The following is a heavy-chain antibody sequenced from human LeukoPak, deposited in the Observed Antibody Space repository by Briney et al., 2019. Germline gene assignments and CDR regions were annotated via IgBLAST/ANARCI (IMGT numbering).Heavy chain of an antibody. J-gene: IGHJ6*03. CDR2: IKQDGSEK. CDR1: GFTFGSYA. D-gene: IGHD4-11*01. Sequence: GGSLRLSCAASGFTFGSYAMSWVRQAPGKGLEWVANIKQDGSEKHYVDSVKGRFTISRNNAKNSLYLQMSSLRAEDTAVYYCTRVEETATTAAIIRKYSYYYYYYMDVWGKGNTVTVSS. V-gene: IGHV3-7*01. CDR3: TRVEETATTAAIIRKYSYYYYYYMDV.